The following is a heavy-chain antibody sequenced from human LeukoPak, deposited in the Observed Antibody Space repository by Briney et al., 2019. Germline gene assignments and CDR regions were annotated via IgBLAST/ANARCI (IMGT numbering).Heavy chain of an antibody. J-gene: IGHJ6*02. Sequence: SETLSLTCTVSGGSISSSSYYWGWIRQPPGKGLEWIGSIYYSGSTYYNPSLKSRATISVDTSKNQFSLKLSSVTAADTAVYYCARLTYQYCSSTSCYLPDYYYYGMDVWGQGTTVTVSS. CDR3: ARLTYQYCSSTSCYLPDYYYYGMDV. CDR2: IYYSGST. V-gene: IGHV4-39*01. CDR1: GGSISSSSYY. D-gene: IGHD2-2*01.